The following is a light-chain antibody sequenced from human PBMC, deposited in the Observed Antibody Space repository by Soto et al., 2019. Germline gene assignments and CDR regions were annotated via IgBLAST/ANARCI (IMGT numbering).Light chain of an antibody. Sequence: DIQMTQSPSSVSSSIGDRVPITCRASQHISTWLVWYQQKAGKAPQLLIYAASSLQSGVPSRFSGSGSGTDCTLTIISLQPDDSATYYGQQANTFQFTFGQGTRLEI. CDR1: QHISTW. J-gene: IGKJ2*01. V-gene: IGKV1-12*01. CDR2: AAS. CDR3: QQANTFQFT.